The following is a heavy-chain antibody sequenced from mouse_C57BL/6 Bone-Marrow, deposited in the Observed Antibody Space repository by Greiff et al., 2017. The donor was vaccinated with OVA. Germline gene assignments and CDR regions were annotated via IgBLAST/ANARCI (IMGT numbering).Heavy chain of an antibody. CDR2: IYPGSSDT. V-gene: IGHV1-5*01. CDR3: TRCGGFAGGY. CDR1: GYTFTSYW. Sequence: EVQLQQSGTVLARPGASVKMSCKTSGYTFTSYWMHWVKQRPGQGLEWIGAIYPGSSDTSYNQKFEGKAKLTAVTSASTAYMELSRLTNEETADYYCTRCGGFAGGYWGQGTTLTVSA. J-gene: IGHJ2*01.